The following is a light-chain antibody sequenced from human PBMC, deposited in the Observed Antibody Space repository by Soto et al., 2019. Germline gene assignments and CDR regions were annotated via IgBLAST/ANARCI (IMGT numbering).Light chain of an antibody. V-gene: IGKV1-5*01. CDR3: QQFNNSTWT. Sequence: DIQMTQSPSTLSASVGDRVSITCRASQGIGRYLAWYQQKPGKAPNLLIYDASSLESGVPSRFSGRGSGTEFTFTISSLQPDDIATYYCQQFNNSTWTFGEGTKVEIK. CDR1: QGIGRY. J-gene: IGKJ1*01. CDR2: DAS.